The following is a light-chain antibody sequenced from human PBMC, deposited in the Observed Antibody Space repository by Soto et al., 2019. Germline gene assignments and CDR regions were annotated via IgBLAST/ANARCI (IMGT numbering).Light chain of an antibody. CDR3: QHYNSSLYT. CDR1: QSINRQ. CDR2: DAS. J-gene: IGKJ2*01. Sequence: DIQMTQSPSTLSASVGDRVTITCRASQSINRQLAWYQQKPGKAPKLPITDASSLESGVPSRVRGSGSGTEFSLTIGGLQPDDSATYYCQHYNSSLYTVGLGTKLEIK. V-gene: IGKV1-5*01.